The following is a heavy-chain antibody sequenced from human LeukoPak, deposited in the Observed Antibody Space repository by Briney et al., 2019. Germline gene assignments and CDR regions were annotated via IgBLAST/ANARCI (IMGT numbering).Heavy chain of an antibody. J-gene: IGHJ4*02. CDR1: GGSISSYY. D-gene: IGHD3-3*01. CDR3: ARGSGLDFWSGYYTGREDY. Sequence: SETLSLTCTVSGGSISSYYWSWIRQPAGKGLEWIGRIYTSGSTNYNPSLKSRVTMSVDTSKNQFSLKLSSVTAADTAVYYCARGSGLDFWSGYYTGREDYWGQGTLVTVSS. CDR2: IYTSGST. V-gene: IGHV4-4*07.